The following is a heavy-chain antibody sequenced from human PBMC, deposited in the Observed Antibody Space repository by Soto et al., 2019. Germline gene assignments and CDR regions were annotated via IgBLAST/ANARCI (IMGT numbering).Heavy chain of an antibody. V-gene: IGHV3-48*01. CDR3: ARDQSRYTGYPFDY. CDR1: GFTFGTYS. CDR2: ISSTGSTT. J-gene: IGHJ4*02. Sequence: EVQLVESGGGLVQPGGSLRLSCAASGFTFGTYSMSWVRQAPGKGLEWVSYISSTGSTTYYADSVKGRFTISRDNAKSSLYLQRSSLRAEDTAVYYCARDQSRYTGYPFDYRGQGKMVTVSS. D-gene: IGHD6-25*01.